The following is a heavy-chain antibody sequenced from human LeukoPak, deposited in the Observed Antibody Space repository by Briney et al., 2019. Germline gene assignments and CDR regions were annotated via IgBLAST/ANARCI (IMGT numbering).Heavy chain of an antibody. Sequence: ASVKVSCKASGGTFNSYAISWVRQAPGQGLECMGGIIPIFGPAKYAQKFQCIVKVNRDEPTSTAYMELSSLRSADTAVYYCARGSPYYDILTGYSYYYYYKNLDVWGKGPTVTVSS. CDR1: GGTFNSYA. CDR2: IIPIFGPA. V-gene: IGHV1-69*05. CDR3: ARGSPYYDILTGYSYYYYYKNLDV. J-gene: IGHJ6*03. D-gene: IGHD3-9*01.